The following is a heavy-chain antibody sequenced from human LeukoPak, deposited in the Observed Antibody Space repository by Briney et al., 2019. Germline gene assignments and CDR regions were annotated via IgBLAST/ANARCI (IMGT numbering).Heavy chain of an antibody. CDR1: GYSISSGYY. J-gene: IGHJ4*02. CDR3: ARVRNDDYGGNRYFDY. V-gene: IGHV4-38-2*01. CDR2: IYHSGST. D-gene: IGHD4-23*01. Sequence: KASETLSLTCAVSGYSISSGYYWGWIRQPPGKGLEWIGSIYHSGSTYYNPSLKSRVTISVDTSKNQFSLKLSSVTAADTAVYYCARVRNDDYGGNRYFDYWGQGTLVTVSS.